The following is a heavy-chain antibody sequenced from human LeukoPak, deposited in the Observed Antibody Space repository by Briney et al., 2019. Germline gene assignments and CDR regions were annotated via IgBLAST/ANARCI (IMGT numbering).Heavy chain of an antibody. Sequence: GASVKVSCKASGYTFTGYYIQWVRQAPGQGLEWMGRIIPILGIANYAQRFQGRVTITADKSTSTAYMELSSLGSEDTAVYYCARGSIAARSSPFFDYWGQGTLVTVSS. J-gene: IGHJ4*02. CDR3: ARGSIAARSSPFFDY. CDR2: IIPILGIA. CDR1: GYTFTGYY. V-gene: IGHV1-69*04. D-gene: IGHD6-6*01.